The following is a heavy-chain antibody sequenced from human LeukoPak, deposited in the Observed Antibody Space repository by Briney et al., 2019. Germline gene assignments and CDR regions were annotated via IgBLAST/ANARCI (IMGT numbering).Heavy chain of an antibody. Sequence: SETLSLTCTVSGGSISSGGYYWSWIRQPPGKGLEWIGYIYHSGSTYYNPSPKSRVTISVDRSKNQFSLKLSSVTAADTAVYYCARNFPGRTEDVWGKGTTVIVSS. CDR1: GGSISSGGYY. CDR2: IYHSGST. J-gene: IGHJ6*04. D-gene: IGHD1-14*01. CDR3: ARNFPGRTEDV. V-gene: IGHV4-30-2*01.